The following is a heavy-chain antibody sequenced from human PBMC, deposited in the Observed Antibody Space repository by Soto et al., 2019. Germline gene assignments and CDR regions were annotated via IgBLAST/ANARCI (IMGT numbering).Heavy chain of an antibody. Sequence: GGSLRLSCAASGFHFSSYAMSWVRQAPGKGLEWVSGISGSGGSTYYADSVKGRFTISRDSSKNTLFLQMNSLRAEDTAVYYCAKDRRYSSGWYYYGMDVWGQGTTVTVS. CDR3: AKDRRYSSGWYYYGMDV. J-gene: IGHJ6*02. CDR2: ISGSGGST. CDR1: GFHFSSYA. D-gene: IGHD6-19*01. V-gene: IGHV3-23*01.